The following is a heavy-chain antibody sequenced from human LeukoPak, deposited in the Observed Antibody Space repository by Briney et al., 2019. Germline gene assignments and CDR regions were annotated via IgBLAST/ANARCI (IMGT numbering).Heavy chain of an antibody. J-gene: IGHJ4*02. CDR3: ARDGGSVYYYEFDY. CDR2: INSDGSST. Sequence: GGSLRLSCAASGFTSNIYWMHWVRQGPGKGLVWVSRINSDGSSTNYADSVKGRFTISRDNAKNTLYLQMNSLRAEDTAVYFCARDGGSVYYYEFDYWGQGTLVTVSS. CDR1: GFTSNIYW. D-gene: IGHD3-10*01. V-gene: IGHV3-74*01.